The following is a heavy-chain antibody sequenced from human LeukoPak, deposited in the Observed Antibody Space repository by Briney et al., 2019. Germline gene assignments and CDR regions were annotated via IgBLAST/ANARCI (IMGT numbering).Heavy chain of an antibody. CDR1: GFTFSNHG. Sequence: GRSLRLSCAASGFTFSNHGMHWVRQAPGKGLEWVSYISSSSSTIYYADSVKGRFTISRDNAKNSLYLQMNSLRAEDTAVYYCARTRITMVRGVPSPAFDYWGQGTLVTVSS. V-gene: IGHV3-48*01. CDR2: ISSSSSTI. J-gene: IGHJ4*02. D-gene: IGHD3-10*01. CDR3: ARTRITMVRGVPSPAFDY.